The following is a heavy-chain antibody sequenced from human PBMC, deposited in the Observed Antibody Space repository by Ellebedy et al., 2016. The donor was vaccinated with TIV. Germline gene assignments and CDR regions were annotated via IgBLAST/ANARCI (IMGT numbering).Heavy chain of an antibody. V-gene: IGHV4-34*01. Sequence: SETLSLXCAVYGGSFSGYYWSWLRQPPGRGLEWIGEINHSGSTSYGPPLKSRVTMSVDTSKNQFSLKVTSVTAADTAVYYCARGRQYYDTSAYYLDSWGQGTLVTVSS. D-gene: IGHD3-22*01. CDR3: ARGRQYYDTSAYYLDS. CDR2: INHSGST. CDR1: GGSFSGYY. J-gene: IGHJ5*01.